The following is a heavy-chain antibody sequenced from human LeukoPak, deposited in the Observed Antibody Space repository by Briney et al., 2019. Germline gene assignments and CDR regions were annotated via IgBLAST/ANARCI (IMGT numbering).Heavy chain of an antibody. CDR2: IYTSGST. J-gene: IGHJ5*02. CDR1: GGSISSGSYY. Sequence: SETLSLTCTVSGGSISSGSYYWSWIRQPAGKGPEWIGRIYTSGSTNYNPSLKSRVTISVDTSKNQFSLKLSSVTAADTAVYYCAREHVDYYDSSGYYPYNWFDPWGQGTLVTVSS. V-gene: IGHV4-61*02. CDR3: AREHVDYYDSSGYYPYNWFDP. D-gene: IGHD3-22*01.